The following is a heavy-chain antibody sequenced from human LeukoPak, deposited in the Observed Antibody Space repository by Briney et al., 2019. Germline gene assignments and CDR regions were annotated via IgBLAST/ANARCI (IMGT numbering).Heavy chain of an antibody. CDR3: ARRPPALGAFDI. CDR2: IYNSGST. J-gene: IGHJ3*02. Sequence: PSETLSLTCTVSGGSISSSSYYWGWIRQSPGKGLEWIGSIYNSGSTYYNPSLKSRVTISADTSKNQFSLQLSSVTAADTAIYYCARRPPALGAFDIWGHGTMVTVSS. CDR1: GGSISSSSYY. V-gene: IGHV4-39*01.